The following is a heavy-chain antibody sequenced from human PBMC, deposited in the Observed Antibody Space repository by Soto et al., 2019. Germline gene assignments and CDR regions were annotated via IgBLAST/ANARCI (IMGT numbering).Heavy chain of an antibody. CDR3: ARGNYQIYGMGV. J-gene: IGHJ6*02. D-gene: IGHD1-1*01. V-gene: IGHV1-69*06. CDR1: GGTFSSYA. CDR2: IIPIFGTA. Sequence: SVKVSCKASGGTFSSYAISWVRQAPGQGLEWMGGIIPIFGTANYAQKFQGRVTITADKSTSTAYMELSSLRSEDTAVYYCARGNYQIYGMGVWGQGTTVTVSS.